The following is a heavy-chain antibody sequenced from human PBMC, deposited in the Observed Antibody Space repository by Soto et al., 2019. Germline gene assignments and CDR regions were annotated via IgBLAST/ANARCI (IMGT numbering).Heavy chain of an antibody. D-gene: IGHD3-22*01. V-gene: IGHV3-43*01. Sequence: LRLSCAASGFTFDDYTMHLVRQAPGKGLEWVSLISWDGGSTYYADSVKGRFTISRDNSKNSLYLQMNSLRTEDTALYYCARDPPYYYDSSGYLLRHYYGMDVWGQGTTVTVSS. CDR3: ARDPPYYYDSSGYLLRHYYGMDV. J-gene: IGHJ6*02. CDR1: GFTFDDYT. CDR2: ISWDGGST.